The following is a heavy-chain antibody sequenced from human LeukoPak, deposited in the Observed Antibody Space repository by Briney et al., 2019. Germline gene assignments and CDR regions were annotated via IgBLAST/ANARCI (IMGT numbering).Heavy chain of an antibody. CDR1: GFTFSSYW. J-gene: IGHJ4*02. Sequence: GGSLRLSCAASGFTFSSYWMSWVRQAPGEGLEWVANIKQDGSEKYYVDSVKGRFTISRDNAKNSLYLQMNSLRAEDTAVYYCARGHRIITGNSYYFDYWGQGTLVTVSS. V-gene: IGHV3-7*01. D-gene: IGHD1-14*01. CDR3: ARGHRIITGNSYYFDY. CDR2: IKQDGSEK.